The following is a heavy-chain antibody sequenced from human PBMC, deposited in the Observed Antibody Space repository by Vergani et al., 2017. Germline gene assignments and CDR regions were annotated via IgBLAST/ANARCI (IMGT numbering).Heavy chain of an antibody. CDR3: ARGPLQFFTTYNWFDP. D-gene: IGHD5-24*01. V-gene: IGHV1-8*01. CDR2: MNPNSGNT. CDR1: GYTFTSYD. Sequence: QVQLVQSGAEVKKPGASVKVSCKASGYTFTSYDINWVRQATGQGLEWMGWMNPNSGNTGYAQKFQGRVTMTRNTSISTAYMELSSLRSEDTAVYYCARGPLQFFTTYNWFDPWGQGTLVTVSS. J-gene: IGHJ5*02.